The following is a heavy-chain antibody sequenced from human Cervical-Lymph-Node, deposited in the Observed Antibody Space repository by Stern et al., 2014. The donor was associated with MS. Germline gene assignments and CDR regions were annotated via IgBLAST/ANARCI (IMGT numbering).Heavy chain of an antibody. V-gene: IGHV1-69*17. CDR3: ARTDTAMATKHAFDI. J-gene: IGHJ3*02. CDR1: GGTFSSYA. D-gene: IGHD5-18*01. CDR2: IIPIFGIA. Sequence: VQLVQSGAEVKKPGSSVKVSCKASGGTFSSYAISWVRQAPGHGLEWMGGIIPIFGIANYAQKFQGRVTITADKSTSTAYMELSSLRSEDTAVYYCARTDTAMATKHAFDIWGQGTMVTVSS.